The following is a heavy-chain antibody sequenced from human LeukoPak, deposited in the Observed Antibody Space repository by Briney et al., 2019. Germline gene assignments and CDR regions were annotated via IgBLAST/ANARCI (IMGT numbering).Heavy chain of an antibody. Sequence: SGGSLRLSCEASGLSLSNYPMHWVRQAPGKGLEWITLITYDGAFDGGKTYYADSVKGRFTNSRDDSKNTLFLQMNSLRAEDTAVYFCAKVKWKLIGYFDYWGQGTLVTVSS. CDR3: AKVKWKLIGYFDY. CDR2: ITYDGAFDGGKT. J-gene: IGHJ4*02. D-gene: IGHD1-20*01. V-gene: IGHV3-30*07. CDR1: GLSLSNYP.